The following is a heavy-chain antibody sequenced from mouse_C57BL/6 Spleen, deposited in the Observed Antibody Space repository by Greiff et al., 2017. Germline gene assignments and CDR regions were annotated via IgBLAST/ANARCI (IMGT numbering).Heavy chain of an antibody. CDR3: AISDYGSSQPHWYFEV. V-gene: IGHV1-74*01. J-gene: IGHJ1*03. CDR1: GYTFTSYW. Sequence: QVQLQQPGAELVKPGASVKVSCQASGYTFTSYWMHWVKQRPGQGLEWIGRLHPSDSDTNYNQKFKGKATLTVDKSSSTAYMQLSSLTSEDSAVYYCAISDYGSSQPHWYFEVWGTGTTVTVSS. D-gene: IGHD1-1*01. CDR2: LHPSDSDT.